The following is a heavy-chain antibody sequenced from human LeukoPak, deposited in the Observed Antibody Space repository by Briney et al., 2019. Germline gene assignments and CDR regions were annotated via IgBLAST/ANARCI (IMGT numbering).Heavy chain of an antibody. V-gene: IGHV3-21*01. J-gene: IGHJ6*02. Sequence: AGGSLRLSCSPSGFTFSSYRMHWVREPPGKGLEWGSSLSSSSSYIYYADSVKGRCTISRDNANNSLYLQMNSLRAEDTAVYYCSRRADYYYGMDVWGQGTTVTVSS. CDR2: LSSSSSYI. CDR1: GFTFSSYR. CDR3: SRRADYYYGMDV.